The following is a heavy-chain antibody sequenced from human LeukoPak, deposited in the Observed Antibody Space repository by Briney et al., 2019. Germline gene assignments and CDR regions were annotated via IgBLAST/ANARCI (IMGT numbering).Heavy chain of an antibody. J-gene: IGHJ3*02. CDR3: ARVTSITGTTDI. D-gene: IGHD1-7*01. CDR1: GFTFSSYG. CDR2: DGSNK. V-gene: IGHV3-30*19. Sequence: GGSLRLSCAASGFTFSSYGMHWVRQAPGKGLEWVDDGSNKYYADSVKGRFTISRDNSKNTLYLQMNSLRAEDTAVYYCARVTSITGTTDIWGQGTMVTVSS.